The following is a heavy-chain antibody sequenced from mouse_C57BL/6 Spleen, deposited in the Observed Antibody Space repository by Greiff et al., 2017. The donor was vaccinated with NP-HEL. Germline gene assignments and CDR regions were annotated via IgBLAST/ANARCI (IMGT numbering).Heavy chain of an antibody. CDR3: ARSRNYYGSSFAY. D-gene: IGHD1-1*01. J-gene: IGHJ3*01. V-gene: IGHV1-18*01. Sequence: VQLQQSGPELVEPGASVKIPCKASGYTFTDYNMDWVKQSHGKSLEWIGDINPNNGGTIYNQKFKGKATLTVDKSSSTAYMELRSLTSEDTAVYYCARSRNYYGSSFAYWGQGTLVTVSA. CDR1: GYTFTDYN. CDR2: INPNNGGT.